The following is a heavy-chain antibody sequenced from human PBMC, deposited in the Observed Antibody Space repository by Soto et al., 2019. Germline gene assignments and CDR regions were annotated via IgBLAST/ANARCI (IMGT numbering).Heavy chain of an antibody. CDR1: GFTFSNYA. J-gene: IGHJ4*02. CDR3: AKVAGGSGWLYFDF. Sequence: GGSLRLSCAASGFTFSNYAMTWVRQAPGKGLEWVSGIGGSGGSTFYADSVKGRFTISRDNSKNTLSLQVNSLRAEDTAVYYCAKVAGGSGWLYFDFWGQGALVTVSS. V-gene: IGHV3-23*01. CDR2: IGGSGGST. D-gene: IGHD6-19*01.